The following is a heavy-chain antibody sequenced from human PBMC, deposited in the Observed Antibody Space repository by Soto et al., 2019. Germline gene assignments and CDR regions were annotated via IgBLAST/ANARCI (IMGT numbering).Heavy chain of an antibody. CDR2: IFNNADGT. CDR3: AKGGWLDY. CDR1: GFTFSIYT. V-gene: IGHV3-23*01. D-gene: IGHD6-19*01. Sequence: EVQLSESGGGLVQPGGSLRLSCAASGFTFSIYTMTWVRQAPGKGLEWVATIFNNADGTYYADSVKGRFTISRDNSKNTLFLQMNSLRFEDTAMYYCAKGGWLDYFGQGTVVTVSS. J-gene: IGHJ4*02.